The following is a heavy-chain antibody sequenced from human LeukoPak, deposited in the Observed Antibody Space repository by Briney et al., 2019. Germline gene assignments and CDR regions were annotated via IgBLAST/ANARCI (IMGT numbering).Heavy chain of an antibody. V-gene: IGHV3-30-3*01. CDR3: AGPLWSVGC. J-gene: IGHJ4*02. CDR1: RFTFSSYA. CDR2: ISYDGSNK. Sequence: GGSLRLSCAASRFTFSSYAMHWVRQAPGKGLEWVAVISYDGSNKYYADSVKGRFTISRDNSKNTLYLQMNSLRAEDTAVYYCAGPLWSVGCWGQGTLVTVSS. D-gene: IGHD3-10*01.